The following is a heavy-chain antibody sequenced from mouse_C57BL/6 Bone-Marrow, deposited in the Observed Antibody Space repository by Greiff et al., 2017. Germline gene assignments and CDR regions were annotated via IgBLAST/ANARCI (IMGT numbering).Heavy chain of an antibody. Sequence: VQLVESGGGLVKPGGSLKLSCAASGFTFSSYAMSWVRQTPEKRLEWVATISDGGSYTYYPDNVKGRFTISRDNAKNNLYLQMSHLKSEDTAMYYCARDYYGSTFYWFDYWGQGTTLTVSS. J-gene: IGHJ2*01. CDR3: ARDYYGSTFYWFDY. D-gene: IGHD1-1*01. CDR1: GFTFSSYA. V-gene: IGHV5-4*01. CDR2: ISDGGSYT.